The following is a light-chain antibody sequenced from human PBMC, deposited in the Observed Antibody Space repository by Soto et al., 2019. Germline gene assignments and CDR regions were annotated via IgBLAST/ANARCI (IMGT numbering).Light chain of an antibody. J-gene: IGKJ1*01. CDR2: GAS. Sequence: EIVLTQSPDTLSLFPGERATLSCRVSQSVSSTYLAWYQQKLGQAPRLLIFGASSRATGIPDRFSGSGSGTDFTLTISRLEPEDFAVYYCQQYGSSRWTFGQGTKVDIK. CDR3: QQYGSSRWT. V-gene: IGKV3-20*01. CDR1: QSVSSTY.